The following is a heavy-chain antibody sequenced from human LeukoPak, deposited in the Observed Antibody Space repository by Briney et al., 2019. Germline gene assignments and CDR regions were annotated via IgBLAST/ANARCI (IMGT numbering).Heavy chain of an antibody. Sequence: ASVKVSCKASGYTFTSYDINWVRQATGQGLEWMGWMNPNSGNTGYAQKFQGRVTLTRSTSLTTAYMELSSLTSEDTAVYYCATGGGLALAGKDYWGQGTLVTVSA. V-gene: IGHV1-8*01. CDR1: GYTFTSYD. CDR3: ATGGGLALAGKDY. D-gene: IGHD6-19*01. J-gene: IGHJ4*02. CDR2: MNPNSGNT.